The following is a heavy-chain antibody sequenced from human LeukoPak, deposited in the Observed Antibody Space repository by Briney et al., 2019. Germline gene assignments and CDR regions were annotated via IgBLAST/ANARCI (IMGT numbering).Heavy chain of an antibody. CDR1: GFTVSSNC. V-gene: IGHV3-66*01. CDR3: ARGTTLYDSSGDDFDY. D-gene: IGHD3-22*01. Sequence: GGSLRLSCAASGFTVSSNCVNWVRQAPGKGLKWVSVICSGGSTNYADSVKGRFTISRDNSKNTLYLQMNSLRAEDTAVYYCARGTTLYDSSGDDFDYWGQGTLVTVSS. J-gene: IGHJ4*02. CDR2: ICSGGST.